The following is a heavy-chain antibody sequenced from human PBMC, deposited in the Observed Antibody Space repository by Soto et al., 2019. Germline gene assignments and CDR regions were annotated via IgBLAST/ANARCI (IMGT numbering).Heavy chain of an antibody. Sequence: QVQLVESGGGVVQPGRSLRLSCTASGFTFSSYGMHWVRQAPGKGLEWVSVISYDGSNKYYADSVKGRFTISRDNSKNTLYLQMNSLRGEDTAVYYSAQDTDRSLRHWGQGTLVTVSS. V-gene: IGHV3-30*18. CDR1: GFTFSSYG. CDR2: ISYDGSNK. D-gene: IGHD4-17*01. J-gene: IGHJ4*02. CDR3: AQDTDRSLRH.